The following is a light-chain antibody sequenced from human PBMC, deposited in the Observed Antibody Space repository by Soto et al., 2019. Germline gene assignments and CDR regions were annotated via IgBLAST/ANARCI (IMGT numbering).Light chain of an antibody. CDR1: QGISSY. CDR2: TAS. J-gene: IGKJ5*01. CDR3: QQRHSYPIT. V-gene: IGKV1-9*01. Sequence: DIQLTQSPSFLSASVGDRVTITCRASQGISSYLAWYQQKPGKAPNLLIHTASTLQSGVPSRFSGSGSGTEFTLTISSLQPEDFAVYYCQQRHSYPITFGQGTRLEIK.